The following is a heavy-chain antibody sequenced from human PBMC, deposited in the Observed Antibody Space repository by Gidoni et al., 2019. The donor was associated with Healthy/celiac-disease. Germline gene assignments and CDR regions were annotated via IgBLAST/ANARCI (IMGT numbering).Heavy chain of an antibody. CDR1: GFTFSSYA. CDR3: ARSSSGWHKEGFDY. Sequence: QVQLVESGGGVVQPGRSLRLSCAASGFTFSSYAMHWVRQAPGKGLEWVAVISYDGSNKYYADSVKGRFTISRDNSKNTLYLQMNSLRAEDTAVYYCARSSSGWHKEGFDYWGQGTLVTVSS. J-gene: IGHJ4*02. V-gene: IGHV3-30-3*01. CDR2: ISYDGSNK. D-gene: IGHD6-19*01.